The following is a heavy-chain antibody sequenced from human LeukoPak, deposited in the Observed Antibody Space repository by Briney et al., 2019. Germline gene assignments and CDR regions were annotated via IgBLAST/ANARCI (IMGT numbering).Heavy chain of an antibody. CDR1: GFTFNSYV. J-gene: IGHJ4*02. Sequence: TGGSLRLSCSASGFTFNSYVMSWVRQAPGKGLEWVSTISGTGASTYYADSVKGRFTVSRDNSKNTLYLQMNSLTAEDTAIYYCAKVGPDLYFDYWGQGTLVTASS. V-gene: IGHV3-23*01. CDR2: ISGTGAST. CDR3: AKVGPDLYFDY.